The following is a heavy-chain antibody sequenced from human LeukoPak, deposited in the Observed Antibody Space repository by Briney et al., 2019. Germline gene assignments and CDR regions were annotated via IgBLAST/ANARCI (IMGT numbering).Heavy chain of an antibody. CDR1: GFTFSSYD. J-gene: IGHJ4*02. V-gene: IGHV3-13*01. D-gene: IGHD2-15*01. CDR2: IGTAGGT. CDR3: ARGRCSGGSCYTFDY. Sequence: GGSLRLSCAASGFTFSSYDMHWARQATGYGLEWVSAIGTAGGTYYPGSVKGRFTISRENAKNSLYLQMNSLRAGDTAVYYCARGRCSGGSCYTFDYWGQGTLVTVSS.